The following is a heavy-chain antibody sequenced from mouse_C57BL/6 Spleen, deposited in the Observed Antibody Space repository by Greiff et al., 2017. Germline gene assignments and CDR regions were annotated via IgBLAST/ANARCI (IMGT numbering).Heavy chain of an antibody. J-gene: IGHJ3*01. CDR2: IWGVGST. Sequence: VKLQESGPGLVAPSQSLSITCTVSGFSLTSYGVDWVRQSPGKGLEWLGVIWGVGSTNYNSALKSRLSIRKDNSKSQVFLKMNSLQTDDTAMYYCASRSDYDWFAYWGQGTLVTVSA. D-gene: IGHD2-4*01. CDR3: ASRSDYDWFAY. V-gene: IGHV2-6*01. CDR1: GFSLTSYG.